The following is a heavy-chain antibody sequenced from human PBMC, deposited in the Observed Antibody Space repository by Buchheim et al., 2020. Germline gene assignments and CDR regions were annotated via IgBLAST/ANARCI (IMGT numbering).Heavy chain of an antibody. D-gene: IGHD1-14*01. CDR3: VRDSSEPTHFDY. Sequence: EVQLVESGGGLVQPGGSLRLSCTTSGFTISSHTMNWVRQAPGKGLEWVSTTDRDGSIHYRDSVKGRFTISRDNAKNSLDLQMNALRAEDSAVYYCVRDSSEPTHFDYWGQGTL. CDR2: TDRDGSI. CDR1: GFTISSHT. V-gene: IGHV3-48*03. J-gene: IGHJ4*02.